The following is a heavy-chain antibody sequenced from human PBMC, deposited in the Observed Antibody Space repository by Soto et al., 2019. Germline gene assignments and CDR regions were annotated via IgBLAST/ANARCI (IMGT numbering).Heavy chain of an antibody. J-gene: IGHJ5*02. CDR1: GFTFGDYA. CDR2: ILTVGSI. CDR3: ATYSGSTGVLDP. V-gene: IGHV3-23*03. D-gene: IGHD1-26*01. Sequence: EVQLVESGGGLVQPGRSLRLSCTASGFTFGDYAMSWVRQAPGKGLEWVSVILTVGSIYYADSLKGRFTISRDNSKNTLYLQMNSLRAEDTAIYYCATYSGSTGVLDPWGQGTLVTVSS.